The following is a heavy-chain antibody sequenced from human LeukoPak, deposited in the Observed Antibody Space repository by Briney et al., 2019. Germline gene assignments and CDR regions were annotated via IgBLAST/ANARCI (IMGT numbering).Heavy chain of an antibody. V-gene: IGHV3-74*01. D-gene: IGHD6-13*01. CDR1: GFTFSSYW. Sequence: GGSLRLSCAASGFTFSSYWMHWVRQTPGKGLVWVSRINTDGRSTTYADSVKGRFTISRDNSKNTLYLQMNSLRAEDTAVYYCAKDRQPPGYSSSWAFDYWGQGTLVTVSS. CDR3: AKDRQPPGYSSSWAFDY. J-gene: IGHJ4*02. CDR2: INTDGRST.